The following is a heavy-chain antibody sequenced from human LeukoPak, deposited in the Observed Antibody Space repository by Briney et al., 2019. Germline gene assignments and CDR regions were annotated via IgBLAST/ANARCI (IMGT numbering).Heavy chain of an antibody. CDR2: IYYTGAT. V-gene: IGHV4-59*01. J-gene: IGHJ4*02. D-gene: IGHD5-18*01. CDR1: GGSISSYY. Sequence: SETLSLTCTVSGGSISSYYWSWIRLPPGKGLEWIGYIYYTGATYYNPSLKRRVTISLDTSKNQFSLKLSSVTAADAAVYYCARAGYSYGTGYYFDYWGQGALVTVSS. CDR3: ARAGYSYGTGYYFDY.